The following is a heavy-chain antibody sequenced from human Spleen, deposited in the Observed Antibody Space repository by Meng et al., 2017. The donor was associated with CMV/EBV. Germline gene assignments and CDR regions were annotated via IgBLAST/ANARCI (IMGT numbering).Heavy chain of an antibody. CDR3: ARGAGIIRGVLFSY. V-gene: IGHV4-34*01. D-gene: IGHD3-10*01. J-gene: IGHJ4*02. CDR2: INNSVST. CDR1: GGSFRGNN. Sequence: RTREEGGLVKRRESPSLTWAGYGGSFRGNNWGAGRRRPGEGLRWDVEINNSVSTNTTPSLQSLVSISVYTSQTPFSLSPSSVTAADTAVYYCARGAGIIRGVLFSYWGQGTLVTVSS.